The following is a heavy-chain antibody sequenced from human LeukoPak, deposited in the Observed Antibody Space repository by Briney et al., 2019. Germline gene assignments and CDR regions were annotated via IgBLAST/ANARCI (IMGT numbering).Heavy chain of an antibody. J-gene: IGHJ3*02. D-gene: IGHD3-16*01. Sequence: PGGSLRLSCAASGFTFSSYWMSWVRQAPGKGLEWVANIKQDGSEKYYVDSVKGRFTISRDNAKNSLYLQMNSLRAEDAAVYYCARGDYDYVWGSYTIPGAFDIWGQGTMVTVSS. V-gene: IGHV3-7*04. CDR2: IKQDGSEK. CDR3: ARGDYDYVWGSYTIPGAFDI. CDR1: GFTFSSYW.